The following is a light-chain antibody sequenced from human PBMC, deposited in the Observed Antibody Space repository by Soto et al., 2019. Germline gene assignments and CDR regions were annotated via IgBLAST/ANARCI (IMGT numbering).Light chain of an antibody. Sequence: EVVMTQSPATLSVSPGERATLSCRASETVATNLAWYQQKPGQAPRLLISGASTRAAGITDSFRGSGSGTEFTLTVSSLRSEDSAIYYCQQYFEWPPMTCGQGTKVEI. V-gene: IGKV3-15*01. CDR1: ETVATN. J-gene: IGKJ1*01. CDR2: GAS. CDR3: QQYFEWPPMT.